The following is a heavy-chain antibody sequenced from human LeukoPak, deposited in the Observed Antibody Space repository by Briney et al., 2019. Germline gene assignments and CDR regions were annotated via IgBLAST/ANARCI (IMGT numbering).Heavy chain of an antibody. CDR1: GGSISSGGYY. V-gene: IGHV4-30-2*01. Sequence: SETLSLTCTVSGGSISSGGYYWSWIRQPPGKGLEWIGYIYHSGSTYYNPSLKSRVTVSVDKSKNQFSLKLSSVTAADTAMYYCARSTVIVAFDYWGQGTLVTVSS. D-gene: IGHD3-22*01. J-gene: IGHJ4*02. CDR2: IYHSGST. CDR3: ARSTVIVAFDY.